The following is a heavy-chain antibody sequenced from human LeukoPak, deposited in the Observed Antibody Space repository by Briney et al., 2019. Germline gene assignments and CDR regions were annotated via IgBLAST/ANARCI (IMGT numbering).Heavy chain of an antibody. CDR1: GYIFTHNW. CDR2: IYPGDSDT. CDR3: ARQTRDGSGSRGYSFDF. Sequence: GESLKISCKGSGYIFTHNWIGWVRQMPGKGLEWMGIIYPGDSDTRYSPSSEGQVTISVDKSISTAYLQWSSLKASDTAMYYCARQTRDGSGSRGYSFDFWGQGTLVTVSS. D-gene: IGHD3-10*01. V-gene: IGHV5-51*01. J-gene: IGHJ4*02.